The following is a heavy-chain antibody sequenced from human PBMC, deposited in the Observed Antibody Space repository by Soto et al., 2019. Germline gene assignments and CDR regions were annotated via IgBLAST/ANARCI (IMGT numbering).Heavy chain of an antibody. Sequence: SETLSLTCAVYGGSFSGYYWSWILQPPGKWLEWIGEINHSGSTNYDPSLKSRVTISVDTSKNQFSLKLSSVTAADTAVYYCARGDYYDSSGYYTWFDPWGQGTLVTVSS. CDR2: INHSGST. D-gene: IGHD3-22*01. CDR3: ARGDYYDSSGYYTWFDP. V-gene: IGHV4-34*01. J-gene: IGHJ5*02. CDR1: GGSFSGYY.